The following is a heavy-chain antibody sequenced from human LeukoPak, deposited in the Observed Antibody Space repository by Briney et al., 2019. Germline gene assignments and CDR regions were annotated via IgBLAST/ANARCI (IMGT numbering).Heavy chain of an antibody. D-gene: IGHD3-22*01. CDR3: ARAYYDTSGYAGWYFDL. CDR1: GGSISSYY. V-gene: IGHV4-4*07. CDR2: IYTSGST. J-gene: IGHJ2*01. Sequence: KPSETLSLTCTVSGGSISSYYWSWIRQPAGKGLQWIGRIYTSGSTNYNPSLKSRVTMSVDTSKNQFSLKLTSVTAADTAVYYCARAYYDTSGYAGWYFDLWGRGTLVTVSS.